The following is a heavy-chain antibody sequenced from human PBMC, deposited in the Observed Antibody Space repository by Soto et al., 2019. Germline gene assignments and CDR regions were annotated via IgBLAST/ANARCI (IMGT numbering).Heavy chain of an antibody. J-gene: IGHJ5*02. D-gene: IGHD6-13*01. V-gene: IGHV4-4*07. CDR2: IYPSGSA. CDR1: GGSISTYY. CDR3: ARDRTAAGPSNWFGP. Sequence: SETLSLTCTVSGGSISTYYWSWIRQSAGKGLEWIGRIYPSGSANYNPSLKGRVTMSLDTSKNQFSLKVSSVTAADTAVYYCARDRTAAGPSNWFGPWGQGTLVT.